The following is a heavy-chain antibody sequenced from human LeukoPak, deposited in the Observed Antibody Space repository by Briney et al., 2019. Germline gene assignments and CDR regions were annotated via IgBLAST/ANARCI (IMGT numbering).Heavy chain of an antibody. CDR2: IYTSGST. V-gene: IGHV4-4*07. Sequence: SETLSLTCTVSGGSISSYYWSWIRQPAGKGLEWIGRIYTSGSTNYNPSLKSRVTMSVDTSKNQFSLKLSSVTAADTAVYYCARACSGGRCCTCPSDYWGQGTLVTVSS. CDR3: ARACSGGRCCTCPSDY. D-gene: IGHD2-15*01. CDR1: GGSISSYY. J-gene: IGHJ4*02.